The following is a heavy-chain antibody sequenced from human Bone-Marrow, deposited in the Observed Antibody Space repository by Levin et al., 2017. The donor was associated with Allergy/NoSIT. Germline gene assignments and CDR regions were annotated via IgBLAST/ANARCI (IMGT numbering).Heavy chain of an antibody. J-gene: IGHJ4*02. V-gene: IGHV1-46*01. Sequence: GASVKVSCKASGYRFTSYYMNWVRQTPGQGLEWMGLINPTGGGTSYAPKFLGRVTMTRDTSTSTVYMELSSLRSDDTAVYFCATPIYSTGGFDYWGQGTLVTVSS. CDR1: GYRFTSYY. CDR3: ATPIYSTGGFDY. CDR2: INPTGGGT. D-gene: IGHD2-2*01.